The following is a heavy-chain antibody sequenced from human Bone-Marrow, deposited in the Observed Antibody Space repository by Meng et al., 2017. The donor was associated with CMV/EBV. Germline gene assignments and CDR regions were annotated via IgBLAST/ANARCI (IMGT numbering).Heavy chain of an antibody. D-gene: IGHD3-9*01. V-gene: IGHV4-59*01. CDR1: GASISRYY. CDR2: IYYSGST. Sequence: SETLSLTCTVSGASISRYYWSWIRQPPGKGLEWIGYIYYSGSTNYNPSLKSRVTISVDTSKNQFSLKLSSVTAADTAVYYCAGHMGEYYDILTGMGGWFDPWGQGTLVTVSS. J-gene: IGHJ5*02. CDR3: AGHMGEYYDILTGMGGWFDP.